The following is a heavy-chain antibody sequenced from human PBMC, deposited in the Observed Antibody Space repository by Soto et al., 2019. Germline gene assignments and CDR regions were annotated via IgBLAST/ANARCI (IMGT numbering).Heavy chain of an antibody. CDR2: SNIGNGNT. V-gene: IGHV1-3*04. J-gene: IGHJ5*02. CDR3: SGKPLGWGVCYDHWLDP. D-gene: IGHD2-21*02. Sequence: QVQLVQSGAEVKKPGASVRVSCRTSGYTFTSYAIHWVRQAPGQGLEWMAWSNIGNGNTKYSQKFQGRVTVSRDTAAGPALMGAGSLRSERTGVECWSGKPLGWGVCYDHWLDPWGQGTLVTVSS. CDR1: GYTFTSYA.